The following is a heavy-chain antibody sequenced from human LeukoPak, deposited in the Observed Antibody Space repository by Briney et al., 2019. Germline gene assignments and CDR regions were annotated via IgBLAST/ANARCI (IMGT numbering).Heavy chain of an antibody. V-gene: IGHV4-34*01. Sequence: SETLSLICAVYGGSFSGYYWSWIRQPPGKGLEWIGEINHSGSTNYNPSLKSRVTISVDTSKNQFSLKLSSVTAADTAVYYCARLTLVDYGDYRDYYYGMDVWGQGTTVTVSS. CDR2: INHSGST. CDR3: ARLTLVDYGDYRDYYYGMDV. CDR1: GGSFSGYY. J-gene: IGHJ6*02. D-gene: IGHD4-17*01.